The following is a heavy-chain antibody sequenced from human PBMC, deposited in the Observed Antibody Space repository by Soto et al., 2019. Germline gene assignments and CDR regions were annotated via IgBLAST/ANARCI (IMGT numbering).Heavy chain of an antibody. CDR1: GYTFTSYY. CDR3: ARDSYYDLREVSGNFDP. Sequence: ASVKVSCKASGYTFTSYYMHWVRQAPGQGLEWMGIINPSGGSTSYAQKFQGRVTMTRDTSTSTVYMELSSLRSEDTAVYYCARDSYYDLREVSGNFDPWGQGTLVTVSS. V-gene: IGHV1-46*03. CDR2: INPSGGST. D-gene: IGHD3-3*01. J-gene: IGHJ5*02.